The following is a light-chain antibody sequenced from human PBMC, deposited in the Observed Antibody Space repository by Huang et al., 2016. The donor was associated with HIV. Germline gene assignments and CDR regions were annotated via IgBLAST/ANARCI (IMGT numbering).Light chain of an antibody. V-gene: IGKV3-20*01. J-gene: IGKJ4*01. Sequence: EVLLTQSPGTLSLSPGERASLSCRASQSLRDTYLAWYQQRPGQAPRLLIYGASTRATGIPDRFSGSGSGTDFTLTINRLEPQDFAVYCCLQYDLLPLTFGGGTKVEL. CDR1: QSLRDTY. CDR2: GAS. CDR3: LQYDLLPLT.